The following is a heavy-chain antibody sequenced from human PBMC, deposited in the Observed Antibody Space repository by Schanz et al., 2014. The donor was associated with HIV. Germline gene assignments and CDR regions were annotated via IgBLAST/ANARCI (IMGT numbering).Heavy chain of an antibody. J-gene: IGHJ4*02. CDR1: GYTFSGHY. Sequence: QVQLMQSGAEVKEPGASVKVSCKASGYTFSGHYLHWVRQAPGQGLEWMGWINLNSGGTNYAQKFQGRVTISRDTSISTAYMEVSRLRSDDTAVYYCASAGFDDSSGYPDYWGQGTLVTVSS. D-gene: IGHD3-22*01. CDR3: ASAGFDDSSGYPDY. V-gene: IGHV1-2*02. CDR2: INLNSGGT.